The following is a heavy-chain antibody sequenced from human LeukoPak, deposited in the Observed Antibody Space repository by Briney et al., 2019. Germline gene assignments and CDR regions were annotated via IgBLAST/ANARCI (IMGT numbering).Heavy chain of an antibody. CDR2: IYYSGST. Sequence: PSETLSLTCTVSGGSISSYYWSWIRQPPGKGLEWIGYIYYSGSTNYNPSLKSRVTISVDTSKNQFSLKLSSVTAADTAVYYCARVVSPGRVTFDYWGQGTLVTVSS. CDR3: ARVVSPGRVTFDY. CDR1: GGSISSYY. J-gene: IGHJ4*02. V-gene: IGHV4-59*01. D-gene: IGHD2-21*02.